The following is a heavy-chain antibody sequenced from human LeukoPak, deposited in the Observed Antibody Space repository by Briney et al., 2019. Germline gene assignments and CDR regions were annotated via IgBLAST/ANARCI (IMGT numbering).Heavy chain of an antibody. D-gene: IGHD1-26*01. CDR3: ARGSVVPPYVEVGSYFDY. V-gene: IGHV4-61*01. CDR1: GGSISSSSYY. CDR2: IYYSGST. J-gene: IGHJ4*02. Sequence: SETLSLTCTVSGGSISSSSYYWSWIRQPPGKGLEWIGYIYYSGSTNYNPSLKSRVTISVDTSKNQFSLKLSSVTAADTAVYYCARGSVVPPYVEVGSYFDYWGQGTLVTVSS.